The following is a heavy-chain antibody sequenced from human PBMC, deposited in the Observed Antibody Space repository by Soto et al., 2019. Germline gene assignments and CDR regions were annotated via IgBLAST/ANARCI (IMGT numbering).Heavy chain of an antibody. CDR3: ARGQDICTNAVCYEGYYYYMDV. J-gene: IGHJ6*03. CDR1: GYTFTSYF. V-gene: IGHV1-3*01. D-gene: IGHD2-8*01. Sequence: ASVKVSCKASGYTFTSYFMHWVRQAPGQRLEWMGRINASNDNTQHSQNFQGRVTMTRDTSTSTAYMELSSLRSEDTAVYYCARGQDICTNAVCYEGYYYYMDVWGKGTTVTVSS. CDR2: INASNDNT.